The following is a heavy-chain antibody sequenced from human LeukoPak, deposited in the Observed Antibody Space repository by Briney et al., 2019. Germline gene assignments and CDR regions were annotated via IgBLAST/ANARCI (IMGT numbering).Heavy chain of an antibody. D-gene: IGHD3-3*01. Sequence: GRSLRLSCAASGFTFSSYAMHWVRQAPGKGLEWVAVISYDGSNKYYADSVRGRFTISRDNSKNTLYVQMNSLRAEDTAVYYCARSYDFWSGYYSGKKGWFDPWGQGTLVTVSS. CDR2: ISYDGSNK. V-gene: IGHV3-30-3*01. CDR1: GFTFSSYA. CDR3: ARSYDFWSGYYSGKKGWFDP. J-gene: IGHJ5*02.